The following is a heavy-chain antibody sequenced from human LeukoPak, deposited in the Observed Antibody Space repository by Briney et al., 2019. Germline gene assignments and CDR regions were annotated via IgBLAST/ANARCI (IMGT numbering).Heavy chain of an antibody. Sequence: GGSLRLSCAASGFTFSSYGMHWVRQAPGRGLEWVAFIRYDGINPYYTDSVKGRFTISRDNSKNTLYLEMNSLRAEDTAVYYCAKDIGSYYDYWGQGILVTVSS. CDR2: IRYDGINP. V-gene: IGHV3-30*02. J-gene: IGHJ4*02. CDR1: GFTFSSYG. D-gene: IGHD3-10*01. CDR3: AKDIGSYYDY.